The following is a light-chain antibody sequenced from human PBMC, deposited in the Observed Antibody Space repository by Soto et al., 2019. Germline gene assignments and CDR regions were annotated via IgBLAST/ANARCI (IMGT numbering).Light chain of an antibody. CDR3: QQYNNWPRT. CDR2: GAY. Sequence: EIVMTQSPATLSVSPGERATLSCRASQSVSSNLAWYQQKPGQAPRLLIYGAYTRATGIPARFSGSESGTEFTLTISSLQCEDFAVYYCQQYNNWPRTFGQGKKLEIK. J-gene: IGKJ2*01. V-gene: IGKV3-15*01. CDR1: QSVSSN.